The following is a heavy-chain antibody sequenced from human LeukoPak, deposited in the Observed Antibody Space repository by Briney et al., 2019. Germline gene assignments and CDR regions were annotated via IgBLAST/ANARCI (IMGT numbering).Heavy chain of an antibody. CDR3: ARAGQEWFGELGFDQ. CDR1: GFTFDDYA. CDR2: ISWNSGSI. V-gene: IGHV3-9*01. Sequence: SGGSLRLSCAASGFTFDDYAMHWVRQAPGKGLEWVSGISWNSGSIGYADSVKGRFTISRDNAKNSLYLQTNSLRAEDTAVYYCARAGQEWFGELGFDQWGQGTLVIVSS. D-gene: IGHD3-10*01. J-gene: IGHJ4*02.